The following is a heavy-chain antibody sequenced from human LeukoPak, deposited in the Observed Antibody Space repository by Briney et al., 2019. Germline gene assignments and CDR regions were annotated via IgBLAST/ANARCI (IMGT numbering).Heavy chain of an antibody. Sequence: SETLSLTCTVSGDSVTNNNYYWGWIRQPPGKGLEWIGGMYYTGSTYYNPSLKSRVTISVDTSKSQFSLRLTSVTATDTAVYYCASTREYDFWSGYSDYWGQGTLVTVSS. D-gene: IGHD3-3*01. CDR2: MYYTGST. J-gene: IGHJ4*02. V-gene: IGHV4-39*01. CDR1: GDSVTNNNYY. CDR3: ASTREYDFWSGYSDY.